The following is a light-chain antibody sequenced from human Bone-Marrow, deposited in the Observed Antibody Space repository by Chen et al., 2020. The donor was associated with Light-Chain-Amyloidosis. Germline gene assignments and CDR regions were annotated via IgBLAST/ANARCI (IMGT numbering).Light chain of an antibody. CDR3: AAWDDSMDVLYV. J-gene: IGLJ1*01. Sequence: QTALTQPPSASGTPGQRVTISCSGSTSNNGMNTVNWYQDLPGTAPKLLIHRNNHRPSRVPARFSGSKCGTSASRSISGLQSAEEAIYYCAAWDDSMDVLYVFGTGTKVTV. CDR1: TSNNGMNT. V-gene: IGLV1-44*01. CDR2: RNN.